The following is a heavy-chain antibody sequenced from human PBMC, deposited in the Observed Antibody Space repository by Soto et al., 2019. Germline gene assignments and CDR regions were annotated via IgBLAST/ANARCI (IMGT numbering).Heavy chain of an antibody. D-gene: IGHD6-19*01. Sequence: PGGSLRLSCAASGFTFSGYAMSCVRQAPEKGLEWVSAISGSGDGTYYADSVKGRFTISRDNSKNTLYLQMNSLRAEDTAVYYCAKHSGTFYGFDVWGQGITVTVSS. CDR2: ISGSGDGT. CDR3: AKHSGTFYGFDV. J-gene: IGHJ6*02. V-gene: IGHV3-23*01. CDR1: GFTFSGYA.